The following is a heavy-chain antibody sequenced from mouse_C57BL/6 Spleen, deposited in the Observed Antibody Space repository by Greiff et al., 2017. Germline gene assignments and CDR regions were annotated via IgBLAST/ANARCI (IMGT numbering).Heavy chain of an antibody. V-gene: IGHV1-18*01. CDR1: GYTFTDYN. J-gene: IGHJ3*01. CDR2: INPNHGGT. D-gene: IGHD4-1*01. Sequence: EVQLQESGPELVKPGASVKIPCKASGYTFTDYNMDWVKQSHGKSLEWIGDINPNHGGTIYNQKFKGKATLTVDKSSSTAYMELRSLTSEDTAVYYCSRKGWEGFAYWGQGTLVTVSA. CDR3: SRKGWEGFAY.